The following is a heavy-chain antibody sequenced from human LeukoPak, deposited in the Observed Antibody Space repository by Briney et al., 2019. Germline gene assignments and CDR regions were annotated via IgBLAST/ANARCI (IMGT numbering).Heavy chain of an antibody. J-gene: IGHJ4*02. CDR1: GGSISSGGYS. CDR2: IYHSGST. D-gene: IGHD5-24*01. Sequence: SQTLSLTCAVSGGSISSGGYSWSWLRQPPGKGLEWVGYIYHSGSTYYNPSLKSRVTISVDRSKNQFSLKLSSVTAADTAVYYCARGRDGYKPDFDYWGQGTLVTVSS. CDR3: ARGRDGYKPDFDY. V-gene: IGHV4-30-2*01.